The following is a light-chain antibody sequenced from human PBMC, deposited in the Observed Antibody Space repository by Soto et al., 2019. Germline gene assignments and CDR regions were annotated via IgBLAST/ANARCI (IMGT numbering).Light chain of an antibody. J-gene: IGKJ1*01. V-gene: IGKV1-5*01. Sequence: DIQMTHSPSTLSASVGDRVTITCRSSQSISSWLAWYQQKPGKAPKLLIYDASSLESGVPSRFSGSGSGTEFTLTISSLQPDDFATYYCQQYNSWWTFGQGTKVDIK. CDR2: DAS. CDR3: QQYNSWWT. CDR1: QSISSW.